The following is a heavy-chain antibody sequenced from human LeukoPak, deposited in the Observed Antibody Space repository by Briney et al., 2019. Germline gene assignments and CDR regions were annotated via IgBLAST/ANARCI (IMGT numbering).Heavy chain of an antibody. J-gene: IGHJ4*02. CDR3: ARDYSYLFDY. V-gene: IGHV3-33*01. CDR2: INYDGSNR. CDR1: GFSLSNYG. D-gene: IGHD2-21*01. Sequence: PGGSLRLSCAASGFSLSNYGLHWVRQGPGKGLEWLAVINYDGSNRYYADSVKGRFTISKDNAKNSLYLQMNSLRAEDTAVYYCARDYSYLFDYWGQGTLVTVSS.